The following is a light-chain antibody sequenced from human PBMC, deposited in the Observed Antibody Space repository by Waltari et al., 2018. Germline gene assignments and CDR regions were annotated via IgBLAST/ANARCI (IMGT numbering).Light chain of an antibody. J-gene: IGKJ1*01. V-gene: IGKV3-15*01. CDR2: GAS. Sequence: EIVMTQSPATLSVSPGERATLSCRASQSVSSNLAWYQQKPGQAPRLLIYGASTRATGIPAGFSGSGSGTEFTLTISSMQSEDFAVYYCQQYNNWQGTFGQGTKVEIK. CDR1: QSVSSN. CDR3: QQYNNWQGT.